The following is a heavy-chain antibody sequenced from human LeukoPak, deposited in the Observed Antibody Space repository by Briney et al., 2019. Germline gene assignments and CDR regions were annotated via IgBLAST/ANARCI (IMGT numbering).Heavy chain of an antibody. CDR1: GFTFSSYA. D-gene: IGHD3-22*01. CDR3: AIMHPYYDGNGYWVQ. V-gene: IGHV3-23*01. Sequence: PGGSLRLSCAASGFTFSSYAMSWVRQAPGKGQEWVSGINTSGGSTAYADSVKGRFTISRDNPRNTLYMQMNSLRAEDTALYYCAIMHPYYDGNGYWVQWGQGTLVTVSS. CDR2: INTSGGST. J-gene: IGHJ4*02.